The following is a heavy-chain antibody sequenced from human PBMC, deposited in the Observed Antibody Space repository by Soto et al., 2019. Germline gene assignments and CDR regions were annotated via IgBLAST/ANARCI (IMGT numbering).Heavy chain of an antibody. CDR1: GFSLSTSEVG. CDR2: LYWDDDK. V-gene: IGHV2-5*02. D-gene: IGHD6-13*01. J-gene: IGHJ4*02. Sequence: QITLKESGPTLVKPTQTLTLTCTFSGFSLSTSEVGVGWIRQPPGKALEWLALLYWDDDKRYHPSLKSRLTITKDTSKNQVVLTLTNMAPVDTATYYCVHRAGMGGNSWLPGHWGQGTLVTVSS. CDR3: VHRAGMGGNSWLPGH.